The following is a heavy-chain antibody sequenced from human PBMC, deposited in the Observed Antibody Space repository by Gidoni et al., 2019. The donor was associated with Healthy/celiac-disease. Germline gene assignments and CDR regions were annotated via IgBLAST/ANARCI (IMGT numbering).Heavy chain of an antibody. Sequence: QGQLVQSGAGVKKPGASVKVSCKASGYTLAGYYMHWVRQAPGPGLEWMGWINPNSGGTNYAQTFQGWVTMTRDTSISTAYMELSRLRSDDTAVYYCARGTWVAVYYYYGMDVWGQGTTVTVSS. D-gene: IGHD1-7*01. V-gene: IGHV1-2*04. CDR3: ARGTWVAVYYYYGMDV. J-gene: IGHJ6*02. CDR2: INPNSGGT. CDR1: GYTLAGYY.